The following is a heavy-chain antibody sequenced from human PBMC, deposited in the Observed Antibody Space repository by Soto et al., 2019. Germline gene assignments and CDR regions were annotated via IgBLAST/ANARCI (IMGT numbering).Heavy chain of an antibody. Sequence: PSETLSLTCTVSGGSISSGDYYWSWIRQPPGKGLEWIGYIYYSGSTYYNPSLKSRVTISVDTSKNQFSLKLSSVTAADTAVYYCARRLTIFGVVIIFDYWGLGTLVTVSS. CDR1: GGSISSGDYY. CDR2: IYYSGST. J-gene: IGHJ4*02. CDR3: ARRLTIFGVVIIFDY. D-gene: IGHD3-3*01. V-gene: IGHV4-30-4*01.